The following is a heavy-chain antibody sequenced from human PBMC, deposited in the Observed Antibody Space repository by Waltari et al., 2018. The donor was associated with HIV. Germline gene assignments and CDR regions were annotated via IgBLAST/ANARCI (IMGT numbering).Heavy chain of an antibody. D-gene: IGHD6-13*01. CDR2: INHSGST. Sequence: QVQLQQWGAGLLKPSETLSLTCAVHGGSFSGYYWTWIRQPPGKGLEWIGEINHSGSTNDNPSLKSRVTISVDTSKNHFSLRLSSVTAADTAVFYCARGRLYSSSWSRGYFDLWGRGTLVTVSS. CDR3: ARGRLYSSSWSRGYFDL. J-gene: IGHJ2*01. V-gene: IGHV4-34*01. CDR1: GGSFSGYY.